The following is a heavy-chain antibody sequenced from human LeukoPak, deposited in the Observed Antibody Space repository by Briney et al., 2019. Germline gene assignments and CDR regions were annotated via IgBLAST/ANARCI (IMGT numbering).Heavy chain of an antibody. J-gene: IGHJ5*02. V-gene: IGHV4-39*01. CDR1: GGSISSSSYY. CDR2: IYYSGST. D-gene: IGHD2-2*01. CDR3: ARGYCSSTSCPWTRRLTWFDP. Sequence: SETLSLTCTVSGGSISSSSYYWGWIRQPPGKGLEWIGSIYYSGSTYYNPSLKSRVTISVDTSKNQFSLKLSSVTAADTAVYYCARGYCSSTSCPWTRRLTWFDPWGQGTLVTVSS.